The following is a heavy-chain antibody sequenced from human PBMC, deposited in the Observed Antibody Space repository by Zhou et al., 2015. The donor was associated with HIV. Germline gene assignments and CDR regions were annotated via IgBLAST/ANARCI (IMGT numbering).Heavy chain of an antibody. CDR3: ARAELMGCSGGSCYSGYYYYGMDV. CDR2: IIPIFGTA. D-gene: IGHD2-15*01. V-gene: IGHV1-69*06. CDR1: GGTFSSYA. Sequence: QVQLVQSGAEVKKPGSSVKVSCKASGGTFSSYAISWVRQAPGQGLEWMGGIIPIFGTANYAQKFQGRVTITADKSTSTAYMELSSLRSEDTAVYYCARAELMGCSGGSCYSGYYYYGMDVWGQGTTVFVSS. J-gene: IGHJ6*02.